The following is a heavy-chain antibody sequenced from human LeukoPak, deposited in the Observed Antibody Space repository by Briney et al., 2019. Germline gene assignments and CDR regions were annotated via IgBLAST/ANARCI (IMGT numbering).Heavy chain of an antibody. D-gene: IGHD6-13*01. Sequence: GGSLRLSCAASGFTFSSYAMSWVRQAPGKGLEWVSVISGSGGSTYYADSVKGRFTISRDNSKNTLYLQMNSLRDEDTAVYNCAKHGTAYSSSWFDYWGQGTLVTVSS. CDR2: ISGSGGST. CDR3: AKHGTAYSSSWFDY. J-gene: IGHJ5*01. CDR1: GFTFSSYA. V-gene: IGHV3-23*01.